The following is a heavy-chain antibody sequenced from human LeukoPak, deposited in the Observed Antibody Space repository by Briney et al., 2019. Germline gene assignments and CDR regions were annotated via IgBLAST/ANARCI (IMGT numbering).Heavy chain of an antibody. CDR2: KNQDGNGK. CDR1: GFTFSNYW. J-gene: IGHJ5*02. CDR3: ARGMTVAANWFDR. V-gene: IGHV3-7*01. Sequence: PGGSLRLSCAASGFTFSNYWMNWVRQAPGKGPEGVANKNQDGNGKYFVESVKGRFTISRDKAKNSLYLQMNSLRAEDTAVYYCARGMTVAANWFDRWGQGTLVTVSS. D-gene: IGHD6-19*01.